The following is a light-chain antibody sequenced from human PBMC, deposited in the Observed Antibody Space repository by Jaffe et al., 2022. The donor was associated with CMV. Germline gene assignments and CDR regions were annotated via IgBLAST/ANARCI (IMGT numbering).Light chain of an antibody. Sequence: DIVMTQSPDSLAVSLGERATINCRSSQSVLYTPTNHNYLAWYQQKPGQPPKLLIYWASTRQSGVPDRFSGSGSGTDFTLTISSLQAEDVAVYYCQQYYNSPITFGQGTRLEIK. CDR2: WAS. CDR1: QSVLYTPTNHNY. J-gene: IGKJ5*01. V-gene: IGKV4-1*01. CDR3: QQYYNSPIT.